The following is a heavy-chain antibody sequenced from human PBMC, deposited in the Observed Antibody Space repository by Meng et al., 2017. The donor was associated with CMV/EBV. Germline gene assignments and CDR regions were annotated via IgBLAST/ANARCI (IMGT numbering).Heavy chain of an antibody. V-gene: IGHV3-30-3*01. D-gene: IGHD3-3*01. CDR3: ARGTRITIFGVVNLGYFDY. J-gene: IGHJ4*02. Sequence: YSNDAMHGVRQAPGKGLEWVAVISYDGSNKYYADPVKGRFTISRDNSKNTLYLQMNSLRAEDTAVYYCARGTRITIFGVVNLGYFDYWGQGTLVTVSS. CDR2: ISYDGSNK. CDR1: YSNDA.